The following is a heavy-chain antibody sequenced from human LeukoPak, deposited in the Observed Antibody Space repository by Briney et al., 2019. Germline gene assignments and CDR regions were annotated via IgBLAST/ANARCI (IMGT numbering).Heavy chain of an antibody. V-gene: IGHV3-30*03. CDR1: GFTFSSHG. CDR2: ISYDGTIK. Sequence: PGGSLRLSCAASGFTFSSHGMHWVRQAPGKGLEWVAVISYDGTIKYYADSVKGRFIISRDNSKNTLYLQMNSLRAEDTAVNYCARGNGLTDPFDYWGQGTLVTVSS. CDR3: ARGNGLTDPFDY. J-gene: IGHJ4*02. D-gene: IGHD5-24*01.